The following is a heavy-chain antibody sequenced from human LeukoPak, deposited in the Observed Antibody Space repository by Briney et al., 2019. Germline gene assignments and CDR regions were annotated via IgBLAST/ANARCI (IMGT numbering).Heavy chain of an antibody. V-gene: IGHV3-7*01. CDR2: IKQDGSEK. D-gene: IGHD6-19*01. CDR3: AREGGKIAVAGYYFDY. CDR1: GFTFSSYW. J-gene: IGHJ4*02. Sequence: PGGSLRLSCAASGFTFSSYWMSWVRQAPGKGLEWVANIKQDGSEKYYVDSVKGRFTISRDNAKNSLYLQMNSLRAEDTAVYYCAREGGKIAVAGYYFDYWGQGTLVTVSS.